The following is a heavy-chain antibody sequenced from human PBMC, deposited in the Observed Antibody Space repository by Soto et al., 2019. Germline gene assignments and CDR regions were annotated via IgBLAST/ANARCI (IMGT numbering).Heavy chain of an antibody. D-gene: IGHD6-13*01. Sequence: QVQLVESGGGLVKPGGSLRLSCAASGFSFSDYYMSWIRQAPGKGLEWVSYISFSDSSIYYADSVKGQFTISRDNAKSSLYLQMNSLRAEDTAVYYCARDIEPPGLFFDYWGQGTLVTVSS. J-gene: IGHJ4*02. V-gene: IGHV3-11*01. CDR1: GFSFSDYY. CDR3: ARDIEPPGLFFDY. CDR2: ISFSDSSI.